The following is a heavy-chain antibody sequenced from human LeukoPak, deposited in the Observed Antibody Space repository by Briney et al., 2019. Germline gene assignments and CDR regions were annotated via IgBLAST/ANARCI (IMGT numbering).Heavy chain of an antibody. CDR3: ARDRFGAAAGSYYGMDV. J-gene: IGHJ6*02. D-gene: IGHD6-13*01. V-gene: IGHV1-2*02. CDR2: INPNGGGT. Sequence: GASVKVSCKASGYTFTGYYMHWVRQAPGQGLEWMGWINPNGGGTNYAQKFQGRVTMTRDTSISTAYMELSRLRSDDTAVYYCARDRFGAAAGSYYGMDVWGQGTTVTVSS. CDR1: GYTFTGYY.